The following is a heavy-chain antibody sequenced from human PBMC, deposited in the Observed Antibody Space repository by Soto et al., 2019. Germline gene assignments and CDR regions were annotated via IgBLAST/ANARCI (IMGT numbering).Heavy chain of an antibody. J-gene: IGHJ3*02. D-gene: IGHD6-19*01. CDR1: GFTFDDYG. Sequence: FLRLSCAASGFTFDDYGRHWVRQAPGKSLEWVSGISWNSGSIGYADSVKGRFTISRDNAKNSLYLQMNSLRAEDSVLYYCAKDQYSSGWDAFDIWGQGTMVTVSS. CDR3: AKDQYSSGWDAFDI. CDR2: ISWNSGSI. V-gene: IGHV3-9*01.